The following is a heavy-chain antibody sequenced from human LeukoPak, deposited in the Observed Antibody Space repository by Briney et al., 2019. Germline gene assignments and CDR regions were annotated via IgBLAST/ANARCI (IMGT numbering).Heavy chain of an antibody. V-gene: IGHV3-30*18. CDR1: GFTFSSYG. CDR2: ISYDGSNK. Sequence: PGGSLRLSCAASGFTFSSYGMHWVRQAPGKGLEWVAVISYDGSNKYYADSVKGRFTISRDNSKNTLYLQMNSLRAEDTAVYYCAKAHYGGNFPESLGYWGQGTLVTVSS. J-gene: IGHJ4*02. D-gene: IGHD4-23*01. CDR3: AKAHYGGNFPESLGY.